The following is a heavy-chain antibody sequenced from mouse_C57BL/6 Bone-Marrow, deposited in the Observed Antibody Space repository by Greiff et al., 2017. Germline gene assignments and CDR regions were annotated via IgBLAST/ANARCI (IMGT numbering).Heavy chain of an antibody. CDR1: GFTFSDYY. V-gene: IGHV5-16*01. CDR3: AREDYYGSSCWYFDV. Sequence: EVKLVESEGGLVQPGSSMKLSCTASGFTFSDYYMAWVRQVPETGLEWVANINYDGSSTYYLDSLKSRFIISRDTAKNILYLQMSSLKSEDTATDYCAREDYYGSSCWYFDVWGTGTTVTVSS. D-gene: IGHD1-1*01. J-gene: IGHJ1*03. CDR2: INYDGSST.